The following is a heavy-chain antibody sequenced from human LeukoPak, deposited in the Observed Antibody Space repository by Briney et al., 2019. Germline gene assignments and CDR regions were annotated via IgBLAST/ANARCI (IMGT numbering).Heavy chain of an antibody. CDR3: ARDQYYYDSSGYYRFDY. CDR2: MHTSGIT. D-gene: IGHD3-22*01. CDR1: GGSISSYY. J-gene: IGHJ4*02. V-gene: IGHV4-4*07. Sequence: SETLSLTCTVSGGSISSYYWSWIRQPAGKGLEWIGRMHTSGITNYNPSLKSRVTMSGDTSKNQIPLKLRSVTAADTAVYYCARDQYYYDSSGYYRFDYWGQGTLVTVSS.